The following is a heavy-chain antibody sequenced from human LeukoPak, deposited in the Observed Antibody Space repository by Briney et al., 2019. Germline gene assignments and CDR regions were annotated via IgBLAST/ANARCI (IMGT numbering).Heavy chain of an antibody. CDR3: TSFYETN. CDR1: GFTFSSYW. Sequence: GGSLRLSCAASGFTFSSYWMHWVRQAPGKGLVWVSRINSDGSSTPYADSVKGRFTISRDNAKNTVYLHMNSLRVEDTAVYYCTSFYETNWGQGTLVTVSS. CDR2: INSDGSST. J-gene: IGHJ4*02. V-gene: IGHV3-74*01. D-gene: IGHD3-22*01.